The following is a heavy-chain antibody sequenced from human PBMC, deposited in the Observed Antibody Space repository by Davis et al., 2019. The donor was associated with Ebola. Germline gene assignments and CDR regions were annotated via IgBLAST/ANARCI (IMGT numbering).Heavy chain of an antibody. CDR2: INHSGST. Sequence: SETLSLTCAVYGGSFSGYYWSWIRQPPGKGLEWIGEINHSGSTNHNPSLKSRVTISVDTSKNQFSLKLSSVTAADTAVYYCARARYYYGRGRLDPWGQGTLVTVSS. CDR1: GGSFSGYY. V-gene: IGHV4-34*01. J-gene: IGHJ5*02. D-gene: IGHD3-10*02. CDR3: ARARYYYGRGRLDP.